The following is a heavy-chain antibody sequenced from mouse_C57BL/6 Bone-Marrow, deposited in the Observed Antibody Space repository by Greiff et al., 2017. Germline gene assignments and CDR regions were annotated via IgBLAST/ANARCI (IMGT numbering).Heavy chain of an antibody. CDR1: GYTFTDYN. Sequence: VQLQQSGPELVKPGASVKMSCKASGYTFTDYNMHWVKQSHGKSLEWIGYINPNNGGTSYNQKFKGKATLTVNKSSSTAYMELRSLTSEDSAVYYCARKGPHYYGSSSYYAMDYWGQGTSVTVSS. CDR2: INPNNGGT. D-gene: IGHD1-1*01. V-gene: IGHV1-22*01. CDR3: ARKGPHYYGSSSYYAMDY. J-gene: IGHJ4*01.